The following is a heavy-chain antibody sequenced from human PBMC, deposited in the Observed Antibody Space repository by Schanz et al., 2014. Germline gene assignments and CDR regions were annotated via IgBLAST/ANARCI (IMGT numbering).Heavy chain of an antibody. CDR3: AKDPFDVLTGCQYYFDY. V-gene: IGHV3-23*01. CDR2: INGSGNAT. Sequence: EVKLLESGGGLVQPGGSLRLSCAASGFTFATYAMSWVRQAPGKGLEWVAAINGSGNATYYADSVKGRFTISRDNSRNTLFLQMKRLRVEDTAVYFCAKDPFDVLTGCQYYFDYWGPGRLVTVSS. D-gene: IGHD3-9*01. J-gene: IGHJ4*02. CDR1: GFTFATYA.